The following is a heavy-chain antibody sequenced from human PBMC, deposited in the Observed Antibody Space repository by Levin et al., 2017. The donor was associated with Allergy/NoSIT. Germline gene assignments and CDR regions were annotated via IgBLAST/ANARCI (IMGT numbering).Heavy chain of an antibody. CDR2: ISNSGST. Sequence: PSETLSLSCTVSGDSISRHYWSWIRQPPGKGLEWIGYISNSGSTKFNPPLKSRVTMSIDTSKNQFSLKLSSVTAADTAVYYCARSYGSGSYFDSWGQGTLVTVSS. CDR3: ARSYGSGSYFDS. V-gene: IGHV4-59*08. J-gene: IGHJ4*02. D-gene: IGHD3-10*01. CDR1: GDSISRHY.